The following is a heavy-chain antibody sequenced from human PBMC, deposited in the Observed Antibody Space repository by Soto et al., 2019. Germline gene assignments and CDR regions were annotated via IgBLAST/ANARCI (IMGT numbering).Heavy chain of an antibody. V-gene: IGHV4-31*03. D-gene: IGHD3-3*01. CDR3: ARAHYDFWSGYLLYFDY. CDR1: GGSISSGGYY. CDR2: IYYSGST. J-gene: IGHJ4*02. Sequence: SETLSLTCTVSGGSISSGGYYWSWIRQHPGKGLEWIGYIYYSGSTYYNPSLKSRVTISVDTSKNQFSLKLSSVTAADTAVYYCARAHYDFWSGYLLYFDYWGQGTLVTVSS.